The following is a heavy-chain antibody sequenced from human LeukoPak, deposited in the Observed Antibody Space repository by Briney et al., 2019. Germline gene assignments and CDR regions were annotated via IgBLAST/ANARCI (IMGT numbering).Heavy chain of an antibody. V-gene: IGHV3-30*18. J-gene: IGHJ4*02. CDR1: GSTFRSYG. CDR2: ISYDGSNQ. D-gene: IGHD2-21*01. Sequence: GGSLRLSCAASGSTFRSYGMHWVRQAPGKGLEWVAVISYDGSNQYYADSVKGRFTISRDNSKNTLYLQMHSLRPEDTAVYYCAKGGVIVFYYLDYWGQGTLVTVSS. CDR3: AKGGVIVFYYLDY.